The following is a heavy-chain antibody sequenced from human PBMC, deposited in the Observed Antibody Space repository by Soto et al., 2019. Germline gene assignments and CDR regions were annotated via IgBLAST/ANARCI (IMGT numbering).Heavy chain of an antibody. CDR2: IYYSGST. D-gene: IGHD6-13*01. Sequence: SDTLSLTCTVSGGSISSYYWSWIRQPPGKGLEWIGYIYYSGSTNYNPSLKSRVTISVDTSKNQFSLKLSSVTAADTAVYYCARRYSSAFDIWGQGTMGTVSS. V-gene: IGHV4-59*08. J-gene: IGHJ3*02. CDR1: GGSISSYY. CDR3: ARRYSSAFDI.